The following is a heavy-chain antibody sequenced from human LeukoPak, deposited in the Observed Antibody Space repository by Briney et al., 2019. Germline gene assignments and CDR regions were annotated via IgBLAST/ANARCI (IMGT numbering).Heavy chain of an antibody. CDR3: ARLGTRYCSTSSCHSQFDY. D-gene: IGHD2-2*01. CDR2: ISSSGSTI. CDR1: GFTFSSYE. Sequence: PGGSLRLSCAASGFTFSSYEINWVRQVPGKGLEWVSYISSSGSTIKYADSVKGRFTISRDNAKNSLYLQMNSLRAEDTALYYCARLGTRYCSTSSCHSQFDYWGQGTLVTVSS. J-gene: IGHJ4*02. V-gene: IGHV3-48*03.